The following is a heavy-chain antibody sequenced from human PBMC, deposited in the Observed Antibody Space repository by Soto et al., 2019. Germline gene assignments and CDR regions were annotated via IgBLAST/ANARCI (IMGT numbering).Heavy chain of an antibody. J-gene: IGHJ4*02. V-gene: IGHV3-23*05. CDR1: GFTFSTYA. CDR2: IDNSGGIT. Sequence: EVQLLESGGGLVQPGGSLRLSCAASGFTFSTYAMSWVRQAPGKGLEWVSTIDNSGGITYYADSVKGRFTISRDNSKNTGYLQMNSLRAEDTAVYYCAKGGYNYGFLFDCWGQGTLVTVSS. CDR3: AKGGYNYGFLFDC. D-gene: IGHD5-18*01.